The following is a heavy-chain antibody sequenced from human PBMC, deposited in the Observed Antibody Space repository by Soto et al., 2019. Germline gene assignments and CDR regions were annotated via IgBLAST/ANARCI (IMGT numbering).Heavy chain of an antibody. CDR2: IYYTGVT. D-gene: IGHD3-22*01. CDR1: GVSISSGYY. Sequence: SETLSLTCAICGVSISSGYYWGWIRQPPGKGLEWIGSIYYTGVTYYNPVLRSRVSISADTSKNQFSLKMSSVTAADTAVYYCARASSGVGNRFDPWGQGTLVTVSS. J-gene: IGHJ5*02. CDR3: ARASSGVGNRFDP. V-gene: IGHV4-38-2*01.